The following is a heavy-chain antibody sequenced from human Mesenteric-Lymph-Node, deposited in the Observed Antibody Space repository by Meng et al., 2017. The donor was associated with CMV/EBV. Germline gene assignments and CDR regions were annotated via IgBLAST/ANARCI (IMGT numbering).Heavy chain of an antibody. J-gene: IGHJ3*02. Sequence: GGSLRLSCAASGFTFSNYGMHWVRQVPGKGLEWVSGIGTVGGTFYPVSVKGRFTISRENAKNSLYLQMDSLRAGDTAVYYCVREMTARGVDAFDMWGQGTMVTVSS. CDR2: IGTVGGT. CDR3: VREMTARGVDAFDM. V-gene: IGHV3-13*04. D-gene: IGHD6-6*01. CDR1: GFTFSNYG.